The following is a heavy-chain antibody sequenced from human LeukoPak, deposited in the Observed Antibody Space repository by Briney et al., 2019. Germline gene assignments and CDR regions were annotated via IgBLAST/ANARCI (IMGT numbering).Heavy chain of an antibody. J-gene: IGHJ4*02. V-gene: IGHV1-18*01. Sequence: ASVKVSCKASGYTFTSYGTNWVRQAPGQGLEWMGWISAYNGYTNYARKLQGRVTMTTDTSTTTAYMELRSLRSDDTAVYYCARERLELSDYWGQGTLVTVSS. CDR2: ISAYNGYT. CDR1: GYTFTSYG. D-gene: IGHD1-7*01. CDR3: ARERLELSDY.